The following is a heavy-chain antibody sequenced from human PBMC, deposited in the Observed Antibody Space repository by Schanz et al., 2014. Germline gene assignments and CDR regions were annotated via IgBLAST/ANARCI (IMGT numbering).Heavy chain of an antibody. J-gene: IGHJ3*02. D-gene: IGHD1-1*01. CDR2: IYSGGST. CDR3: ARDRWDWNNAFDI. Sequence: VQLVDSGGDLIQPGGSLRLSCAASGFTVSSNYMSWVRQAPGKGLEWVSVIYSGGSTYYADSVKGRFTISRDNSKNTLYLQMNSLRAEDTAVYYCARDRWDWNNAFDIWGQGTMVTVSS. CDR1: GFTVSSNY. V-gene: IGHV3-53*01.